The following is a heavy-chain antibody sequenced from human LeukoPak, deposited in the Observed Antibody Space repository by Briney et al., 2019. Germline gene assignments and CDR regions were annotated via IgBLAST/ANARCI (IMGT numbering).Heavy chain of an antibody. V-gene: IGHV3-48*04. J-gene: IGHJ4*02. CDR1: GFIFSSFG. Sequence: GGSLRLSCAASGFIFSSFGMNWARGSTGRGLEGISYICTSSLNTIHYADSVKGRFTISRDNAKNSLFLQMNSLRAEDTAVYYCARSLSTDFDYWGQGILVTVSS. D-gene: IGHD5/OR15-5a*01. CDR2: ICTSSLNTI. CDR3: ARSLSTDFDY.